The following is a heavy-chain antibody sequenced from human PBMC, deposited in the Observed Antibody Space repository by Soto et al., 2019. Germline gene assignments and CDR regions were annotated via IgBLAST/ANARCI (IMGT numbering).Heavy chain of an antibody. D-gene: IGHD1-26*01. V-gene: IGHV4-39*07. CDR1: GGSISSSPYY. Sequence: ASETLSLTCSVSGGSISSSPYYWGWIRQPPGKGLEWLGTIYHSGSTNYNPSLKSRVTISVDTSKNQFSLKLSSVTAADTAVYYCARVRRGSTGDYWGQGTLVTVSS. CDR3: ARVRRGSTGDY. CDR2: IYHSGST. J-gene: IGHJ4*02.